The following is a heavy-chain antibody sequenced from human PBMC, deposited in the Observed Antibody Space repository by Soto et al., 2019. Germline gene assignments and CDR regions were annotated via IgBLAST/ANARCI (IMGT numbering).Heavy chain of an antibody. J-gene: IGHJ3*02. D-gene: IGHD3-16*01. CDR3: VRQPLTVLARGTNDAFDI. CDR2: ILPGDSDI. CDR1: GYSFSKYW. V-gene: IGHV5-51*01. Sequence: GESLKISCQGSGYSFSKYWIGWVRQMPGKGLEWMGIILPGDSDIRYSPSFEDQVTISADKSISTAYLQWSSLKASDTAMYYCVRQPLTVLARGTNDAFDIWGQGTMVTVSS.